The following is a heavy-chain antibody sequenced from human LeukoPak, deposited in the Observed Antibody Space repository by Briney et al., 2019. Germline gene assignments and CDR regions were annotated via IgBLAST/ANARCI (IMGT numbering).Heavy chain of an antibody. V-gene: IGHV3-11*01. CDR1: GFRFSDYY. Sequence: GGSLRLSCAVSGFRFSDYYMTWIRQAPGKRPEWVAYISSPGTTLYYVDSVKGRFTISRDNAKNSLYLQMNSLRAEDTALYYCVKDQYYDILTGRFDYWGQGTLVTVSS. J-gene: IGHJ4*02. D-gene: IGHD3-9*01. CDR3: VKDQYYDILTGRFDY. CDR2: ISSPGTTL.